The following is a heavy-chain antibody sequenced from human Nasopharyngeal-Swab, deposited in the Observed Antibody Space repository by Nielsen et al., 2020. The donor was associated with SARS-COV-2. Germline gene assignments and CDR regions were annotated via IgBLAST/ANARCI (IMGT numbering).Heavy chain of an antibody. J-gene: IGHJ4*02. Sequence: GESLKTSCTVSGFAFGNYAMSLVRQAPGKGLEGVPGISGSGGNTFVADSVKGRFTISRDNSKNTLYLQMSSLRVADTATYYCAKEGSIIVGTFFDSWGQGALVTVSS. D-gene: IGHD1-26*01. CDR1: GFAFGNYA. CDR2: ISGSGGNT. V-gene: IGHV3-23*01. CDR3: AKEGSIIVGTFFDS.